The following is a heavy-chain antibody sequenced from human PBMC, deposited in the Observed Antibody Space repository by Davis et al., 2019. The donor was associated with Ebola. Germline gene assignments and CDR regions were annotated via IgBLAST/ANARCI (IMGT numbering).Heavy chain of an antibody. D-gene: IGHD6-19*01. CDR2: ASHDGTTT. V-gene: IGHV3-30*04. J-gene: IGHJ4*02. Sequence: GESLKISCAASGFPFSNYAMHWVRQTPDKGLEWVAVASHDGTTTYYRDSVTGRFTISRDNSKNTLFLQLNRLRSEDTAVYFCVRAVPGKEDLDYWGQGTLVTVSS. CDR3: VRAVPGKEDLDY. CDR1: GFPFSNYA.